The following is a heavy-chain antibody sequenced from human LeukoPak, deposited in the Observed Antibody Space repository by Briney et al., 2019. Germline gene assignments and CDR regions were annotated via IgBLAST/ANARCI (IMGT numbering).Heavy chain of an antibody. CDR3: ARVIDVAAAGYFDS. V-gene: IGHV4-39*07. D-gene: IGHD6-13*01. J-gene: IGHJ4*02. CDR2: ICYSGST. Sequence: SETLSLTCTVSGGSISSSGYYWGWIRQPPGKGLEWIGSICYSGSTYYNPSLKSRVTISVDTSKNQFSLKLTSVTAADTALYYCARVIDVAAAGYFDSWGQGSQVTVSS. CDR1: GGSISSSGYY.